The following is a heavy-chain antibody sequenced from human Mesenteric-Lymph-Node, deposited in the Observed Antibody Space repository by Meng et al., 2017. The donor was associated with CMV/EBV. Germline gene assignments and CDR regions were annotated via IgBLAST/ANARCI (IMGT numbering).Heavy chain of an antibody. V-gene: IGHV3-48*03. CDR2: ISSSGSTI. CDR3: ARDWVRWYYGSGNGMDV. Sequence: GESLKISCAASGFTFSSYEMNWVRQAPGKGLEWVSYISSSGSTIYYADSVKGRFTISRDNAKNSLYLQMNSLRAEDMAVYYCARDWVRWYYGSGNGMDVWGQGTTVTVSS. CDR1: GFTFSSYE. D-gene: IGHD3-10*01. J-gene: IGHJ6*02.